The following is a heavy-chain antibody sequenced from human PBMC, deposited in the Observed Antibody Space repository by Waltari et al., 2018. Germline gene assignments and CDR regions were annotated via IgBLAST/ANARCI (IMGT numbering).Heavy chain of an antibody. Sequence: EVQLVESGGGVVKPGGSLRLSCAASGFTFSSYNMNWVRQAPGKGVEWVSIISYSRSYIYYADSVKGRFTVSRDNAKSSLYLQMNSLRAEDTAVYYCARDHEYGGKADYWGQGTLVTISS. CDR3: ARDHEYGGKADY. CDR1: GFTFSSYN. J-gene: IGHJ4*02. CDR2: ISYSRSYI. D-gene: IGHD4-17*01. V-gene: IGHV3-21*01.